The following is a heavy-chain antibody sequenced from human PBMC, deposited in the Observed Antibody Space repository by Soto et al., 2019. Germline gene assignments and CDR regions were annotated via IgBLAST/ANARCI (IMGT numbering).Heavy chain of an antibody. CDR3: VRARGVPAAIQFWYFGL. CDR2: IYHSGST. D-gene: IGHD2-2*01. Sequence: QVQLQESGPGLVKPSGTLSLTCAVSGGSISSSNWWSWVRQPPRKGLEWIGEIYHSGSTNYNPSPESRATTSVDKTKNQFSLKPGSVSAADPGVYDCVRARGVPAAIQFWYFGLRGRGTLVTVSS. V-gene: IGHV4-4*02. CDR1: GGSISSSNW. J-gene: IGHJ2*01.